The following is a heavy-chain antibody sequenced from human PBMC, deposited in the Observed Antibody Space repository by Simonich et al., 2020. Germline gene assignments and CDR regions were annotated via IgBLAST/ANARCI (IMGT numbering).Heavy chain of an antibody. D-gene: IGHD6-6*01. CDR2: INPYSGGT. J-gene: IGHJ3*02. CDR3: ARARLYSSSHAFDI. V-gene: IGHV1-2*02. CDR1: GYTFTGYY. Sequence: QVQLVQSGAEVKKPGASVKVSCKAFGYTFTGYYMHWVRQAPGQGHEWMVWINPYSGGTNYAQKFQGRVTMTRDTSISTAYMELSRLRSDDTAVYYCARARLYSSSHAFDIWGQGTMVTVSS.